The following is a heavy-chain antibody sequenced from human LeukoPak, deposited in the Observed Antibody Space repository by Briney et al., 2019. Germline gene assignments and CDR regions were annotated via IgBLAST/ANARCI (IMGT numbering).Heavy chain of an antibody. D-gene: IGHD6-19*01. CDR2: ISGSGGST. Sequence: GGSLRLSCAASGFTFSSYAMSWVRQAPGKGLEWVSAISGSGGSTYYADSVKGRFTISRGNSKNTLYLQMNSLRAEDTAVYYCAKADTGSSGWYSRAWFFDYWGQGTLVTVSS. V-gene: IGHV3-23*01. CDR3: AKADTGSSGWYSRAWFFDY. CDR1: GFTFSSYA. J-gene: IGHJ4*02.